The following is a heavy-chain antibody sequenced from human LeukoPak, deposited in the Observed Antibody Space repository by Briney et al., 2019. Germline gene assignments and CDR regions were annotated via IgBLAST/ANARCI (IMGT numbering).Heavy chain of an antibody. D-gene: IGHD5-12*01. CDR1: GFTFSSYA. J-gene: IGHJ4*02. CDR3: AKDLYHSGYDPRFDY. V-gene: IGHV3-23*01. Sequence: GGSLRLSCAASGFTFSSYAMSWVRQAPGKGLEWVSAISGSGGSTYYADSVKGRLTISRDNSKNTLYLQMNSLRAEDTAVYYCAKDLYHSGYDPRFDYWGQGTLVTVSS. CDR2: ISGSGGST.